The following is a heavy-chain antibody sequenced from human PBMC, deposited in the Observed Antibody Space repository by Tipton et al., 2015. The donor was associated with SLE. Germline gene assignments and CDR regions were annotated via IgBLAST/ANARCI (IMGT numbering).Heavy chain of an antibody. D-gene: IGHD6-13*01. CDR1: GGSISRHY. CDR3: ARRRGSSWYEDYFDY. CDR2: INYSGRP. J-gene: IGHJ4*02. V-gene: IGHV4-59*11. Sequence: LRLSCTVSGGSISRHYWSWIRRPPGKALEWIAYINYSGRPNYNPSLKSRVTMSVDTSKNQFSLKLSSVTAADTAVYYCARRRGSSWYEDYFDYWGQGTLVTVSS.